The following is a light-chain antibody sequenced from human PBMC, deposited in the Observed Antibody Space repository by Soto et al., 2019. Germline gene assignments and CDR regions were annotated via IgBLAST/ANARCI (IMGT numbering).Light chain of an antibody. Sequence: DIVLTQTPLSSPVTLGQPASISCRSSESLLHSDGKTYLSWLQQRPGQPPRLLMYKVSNRLSGVPDRFSGSGAGTDFPLKISRVEADDVGVYYCFQATRCPPSTFGQGTKLEIE. CDR2: KVS. CDR1: ESLLHSDGKTY. V-gene: IGKV2-24*01. J-gene: IGKJ2*01. CDR3: FQATRCPPST.